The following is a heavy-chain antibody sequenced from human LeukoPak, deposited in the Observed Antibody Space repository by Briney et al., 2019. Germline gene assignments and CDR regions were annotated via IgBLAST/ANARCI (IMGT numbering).Heavy chain of an antibody. Sequence: SETLSLTCTVSGGSISSYYWSWIRQPPGKGLEWVGYIYYSGSTNYNPSLKSRVTISVDTSKNQFSLKLSSVTAADTAVYYCARMYYYGSGSYSGFDYWGQGTLVTVSS. CDR2: IYYSGST. D-gene: IGHD3-10*01. CDR3: ARMYYYGSGSYSGFDY. J-gene: IGHJ4*02. V-gene: IGHV4-59*08. CDR1: GGSISSYY.